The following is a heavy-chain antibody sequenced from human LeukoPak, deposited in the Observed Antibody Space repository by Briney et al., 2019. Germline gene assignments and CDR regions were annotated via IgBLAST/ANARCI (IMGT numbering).Heavy chain of an antibody. Sequence: ASVKVSCKASGYTFTSYDINWVRQATGQGLEWMGWMTPNSGHTAYAQKFQGRVTITRNTSTTTAYMELSSLRSEDTAVYYCARGKDGYNFGYFDLWGRGTLVTVSS. D-gene: IGHD5-24*01. CDR1: GYTFTSYD. CDR3: ARGKDGYNFGYFDL. CDR2: MTPNSGHT. V-gene: IGHV1-8*03. J-gene: IGHJ2*01.